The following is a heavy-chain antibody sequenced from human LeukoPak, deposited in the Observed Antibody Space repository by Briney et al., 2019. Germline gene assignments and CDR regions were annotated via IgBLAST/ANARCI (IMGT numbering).Heavy chain of an antibody. CDR1: GFTFSSYS. J-gene: IGHJ6*02. V-gene: IGHV3-48*01. Sequence: GGSLRLSCAASGFTFSSYSMNWVRQAPGKGLEWVSYISSSSSTIYYADSVKGRFTISRDNSKNTLYLQMNSLRAEDTAVYYCARVVSPRITMIDYYYGMDVWGQGTTVTVSS. D-gene: IGHD3-22*01. CDR3: ARVVSPRITMIDYYYGMDV. CDR2: ISSSSSTI.